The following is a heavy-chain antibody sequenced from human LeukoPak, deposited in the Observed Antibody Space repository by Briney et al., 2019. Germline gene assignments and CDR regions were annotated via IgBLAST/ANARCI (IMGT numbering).Heavy chain of an antibody. Sequence: PSETLSLTCAVSGGSISSSNWWSWVRQPPGKGLEWIGEIYHSGSTNYSPSLKSRVTISVDKSKNQFSLKLSSVTAADTAVYYCARAKYYYGSGSNNFDYWGQGTLVTVSS. CDR2: IYHSGST. J-gene: IGHJ4*02. V-gene: IGHV4-4*02. CDR3: ARAKYYYGSGSNNFDY. CDR1: GGSISSSNW. D-gene: IGHD3-10*01.